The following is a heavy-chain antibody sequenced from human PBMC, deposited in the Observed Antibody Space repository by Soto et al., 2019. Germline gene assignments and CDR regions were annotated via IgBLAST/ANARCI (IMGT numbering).Heavy chain of an antibody. CDR2: IYYSGST. CDR1: GGSISSYY. CDR3: ARAGGYCSGGSCYASSIDY. Sequence: PSETLSLTCTVSGGSISSYYWSWIRQPPGKGLEWIGYIYYSGSTNYNPSLKSRVTISVDTSKNQFSLKLSSVTAADTAVYYCARAGGYCSGGSCYASSIDYWGQGTLVTVSS. D-gene: IGHD2-15*01. V-gene: IGHV4-59*08. J-gene: IGHJ4*02.